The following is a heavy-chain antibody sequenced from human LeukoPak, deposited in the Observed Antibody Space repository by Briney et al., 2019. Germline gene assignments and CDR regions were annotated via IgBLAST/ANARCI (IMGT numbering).Heavy chain of an antibody. CDR1: GGSISSYY. V-gene: IGHV3-9*01. CDR3: ATGIMITFGGGDLADYNLNY. Sequence: VKPSETLSLTCTVSGGSISSYYWTWIRQTPGKGLEWVSGISWNSGSIGYADSVKGRFTISRDNAKNSLYLQMNSLRAEDTAVYYCATGIMITFGGGDLADYNLNYWGQGTLVTVSS. CDR2: ISWNSGSI. J-gene: IGHJ4*02. D-gene: IGHD3-16*01.